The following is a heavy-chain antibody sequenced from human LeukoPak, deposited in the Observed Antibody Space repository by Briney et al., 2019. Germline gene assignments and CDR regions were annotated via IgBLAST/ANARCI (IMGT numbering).Heavy chain of an antibody. Sequence: SETLSLTCAVFGGSFSGSYWNWIRQPPGKGLEWIGEINHSGSTNYNPSLKSRVTISVDTSKNQFSLKLSSVTAADTAIYYCARGGFCTSTSCSLADYWGQGTLVTVSP. CDR1: GGSFSGSY. CDR3: ARGGFCTSTSCSLADY. J-gene: IGHJ4*02. D-gene: IGHD2-2*01. CDR2: INHSGST. V-gene: IGHV4-34*01.